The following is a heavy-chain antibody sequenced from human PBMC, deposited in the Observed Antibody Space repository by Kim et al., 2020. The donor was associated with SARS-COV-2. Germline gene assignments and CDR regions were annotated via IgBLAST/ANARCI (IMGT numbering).Heavy chain of an antibody. V-gene: IGHV1-69*13. CDR3: ARDTPLSHSSSSFVFDY. J-gene: IGHJ4*02. CDR2: IIPIFGTA. CDR1: GGTFSSYA. D-gene: IGHD6-6*01. Sequence: SVKVSCKASGGTFSSYAISWVRQAPGQGLEWMGGIIPIFGTANYAQKFQGRVTITADESTSTAYMELSSLRSEDTAVYYCARDTPLSHSSSSFVFDYWGQGTLVTVSS.